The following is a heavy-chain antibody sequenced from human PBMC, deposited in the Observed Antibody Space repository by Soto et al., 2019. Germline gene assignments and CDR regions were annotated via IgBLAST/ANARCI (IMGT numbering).Heavy chain of an antibody. Sequence: SETLSLTCTVSGGSISSGGYYWSWIRQHPGKGLEWIGNIYYSGRTYYNPSLKSRVTISVDTSKNQFSLKVSSVTGADTAVYYCARDGYCSGGSCYSVPVFDYWGQGTLVTVSS. J-gene: IGHJ4*02. CDR1: GGSISSGGYY. D-gene: IGHD2-15*01. CDR2: IYYSGRT. CDR3: ARDGYCSGGSCYSVPVFDY. V-gene: IGHV4-31*03.